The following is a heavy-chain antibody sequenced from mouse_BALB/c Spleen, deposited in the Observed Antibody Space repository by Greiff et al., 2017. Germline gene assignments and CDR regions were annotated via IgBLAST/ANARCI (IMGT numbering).Heavy chain of an antibody. CDR1: GFTFSSYA. CDR3: ARAGDEGGYFDV. Sequence: EVKLMESGGGLVKPGGSLKLSCAASGFTFSSYAMSWVRQTPEKRLEWVASISSGGSTYYPDSVKGRFTISRDNARNILYLQMSSLRSEDTAMYYCARAGDEGGYFDVWGAGTTVTVSS. V-gene: IGHV5-6-5*01. J-gene: IGHJ1*01. CDR2: ISSGGST.